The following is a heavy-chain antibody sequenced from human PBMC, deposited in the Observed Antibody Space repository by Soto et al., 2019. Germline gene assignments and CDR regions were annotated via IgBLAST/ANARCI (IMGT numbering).Heavy chain of an antibody. J-gene: IGHJ4*02. V-gene: IGHV1-18*01. D-gene: IGHD3-9*01. Sequence: GASVKVSCKASGYTFTSYGISWVRQAPGQGLEWMGWISAYNGNTNYAQKLQGRVTMTTDTSTSTAYMELRSLRSDDTAVYYRARDLLRYFDWTPSAFDYWGQGTLVTVS. CDR3: ARDLLRYFDWTPSAFDY. CDR1: GYTFTSYG. CDR2: ISAYNGNT.